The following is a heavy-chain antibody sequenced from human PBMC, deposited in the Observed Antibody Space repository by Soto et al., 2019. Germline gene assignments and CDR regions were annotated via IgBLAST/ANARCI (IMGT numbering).Heavy chain of an antibody. J-gene: IGHJ5*01. Sequence: AGGSLRLSCAASGFTFSTYEMNWVRQAPGKGLEWVACISRRGNIIYYADSVKGRFTISRDNAKNSLYLQMNSLRAEDTAVYFCARDTAFDSCGQGTLVTVSS. CDR2: ISRRGNII. CDR3: ARDTAFDS. V-gene: IGHV3-48*03. CDR1: GFTFSTYE.